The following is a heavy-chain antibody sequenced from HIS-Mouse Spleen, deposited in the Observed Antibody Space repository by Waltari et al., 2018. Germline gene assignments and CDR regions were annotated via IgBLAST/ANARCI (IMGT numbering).Heavy chain of an antibody. D-gene: IGHD2-21*02. CDR1: GFTFSSYS. Sequence: EVQLGESGGGLVQPGGSLRLSCAASGFTFSSYSMNWVRQAPGKGLEWVSYISSSSSTIYYADSVKGRFTISRDNAKNSLYLQMNSLRAEDTAVYYCARDGGDYDPWGQETLVTVSS. J-gene: IGHJ5*02. V-gene: IGHV3-48*01. CDR3: ARDGGDYDP. CDR2: ISSSSSTI.